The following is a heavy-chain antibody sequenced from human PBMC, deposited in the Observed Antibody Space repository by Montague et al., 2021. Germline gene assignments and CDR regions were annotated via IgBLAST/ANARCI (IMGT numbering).Heavy chain of an antibody. J-gene: IGHJ4*02. CDR3: VRYSGWFYFDF. D-gene: IGHD6-19*01. V-gene: IGHV6-1*01. CDR2: N. Sequence: NDYASSVRGRLTVNPDASKNEFSLELNYVTPEDTAVYYCVRYSGWFYFDFWGQGTLVTVSS.